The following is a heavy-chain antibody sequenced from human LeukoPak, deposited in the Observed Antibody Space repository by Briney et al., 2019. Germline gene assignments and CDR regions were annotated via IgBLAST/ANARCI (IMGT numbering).Heavy chain of an antibody. J-gene: IGHJ4*02. CDR2: IIPIFGTA. Sequence: GASVKVSCKASGGTFSNYAINWVRQAPGQGLEWMGGIIPIFGTAHYSQKFQGRVTITAVDSMNTAYMELSSLRSDDTAVYYCARGPPNWGYDYWGPGTLVTVSS. CDR3: ARGPPNWGYDY. V-gene: IGHV1-69*13. D-gene: IGHD7-27*01. CDR1: GGTFSNYA.